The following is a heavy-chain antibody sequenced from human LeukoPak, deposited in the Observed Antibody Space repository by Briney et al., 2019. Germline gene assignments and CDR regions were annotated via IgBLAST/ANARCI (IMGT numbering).Heavy chain of an antibody. Sequence: GGSLRLSCAASGFTFSSYSMNWVRQAPGKGLEWVSSINSSSSYIYYADSVKGRFTISRDNAKNSLYLQMNSLRAEDTAVYYCASFLRGYSGYDKSGGDYWGQGTLVTVSS. CDR3: ASFLRGYSGYDKSGGDY. CDR1: GFTFSSYS. V-gene: IGHV3-21*01. D-gene: IGHD5-12*01. CDR2: INSSSSYI. J-gene: IGHJ4*02.